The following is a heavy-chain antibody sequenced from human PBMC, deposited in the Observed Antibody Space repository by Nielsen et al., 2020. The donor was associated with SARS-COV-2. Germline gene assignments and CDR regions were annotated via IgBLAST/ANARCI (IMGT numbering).Heavy chain of an antibody. D-gene: IGHD6-19*01. J-gene: IGHJ6*02. V-gene: IGHV3-23*01. CDR2: ISGSGGST. Sequence: GESLKISCAASGFTFSSYAMSWVRQAPGKGLEWVSAISGSGGSTYYADSVKGRFTISSDNSKNTVYLQMNSLRAEDTAVYYCAKEAVAVGMDVWGQGTTVTVSS. CDR1: GFTFSSYA. CDR3: AKEAVAVGMDV.